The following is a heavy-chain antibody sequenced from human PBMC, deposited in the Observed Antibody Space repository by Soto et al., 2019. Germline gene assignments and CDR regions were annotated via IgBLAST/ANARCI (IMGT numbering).Heavy chain of an antibody. CDR2: VSIGGST. Sequence: GGSLRLSCTASGFTFSSYAMGWVRQGPGKGLEWVAVVSIGGSTHYADSVRGRFTISRDNSKNTLSLQMNSLTAEDTAVYFCAKRRGAGGHFDYWGQGALVTVS. D-gene: IGHD2-15*01. J-gene: IGHJ4*02. CDR1: GFTFSSYA. CDR3: AKRRGAGGHFDY. V-gene: IGHV3-23*01.